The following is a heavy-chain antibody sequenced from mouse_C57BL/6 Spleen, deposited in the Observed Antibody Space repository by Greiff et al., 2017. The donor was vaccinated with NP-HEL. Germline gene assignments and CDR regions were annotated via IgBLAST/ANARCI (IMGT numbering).Heavy chain of an antibody. V-gene: IGHV5-16*01. D-gene: IGHD2-4*01. Sequence: DVMLVESEGGLVQPGSSMKLSCTASGFTFSDYYMAWVRQVPEQGLEWVANINYDGSSTYYLDSLKSRFIISRDNAKNILYLQMSSLKSEDTATYYCARDDYDSLAYWGQGTLVTVSA. J-gene: IGHJ3*01. CDR3: ARDDYDSLAY. CDR1: GFTFSDYY. CDR2: INYDGSST.